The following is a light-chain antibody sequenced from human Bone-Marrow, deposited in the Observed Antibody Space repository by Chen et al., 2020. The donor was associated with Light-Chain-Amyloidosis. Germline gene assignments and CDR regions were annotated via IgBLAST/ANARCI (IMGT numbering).Light chain of an antibody. CDR2: GAS. CDR1: QGISNF. V-gene: IGKV1-27*01. J-gene: IGKJ3*01. CDR3: QKYDTAPFT. Sequence: DIQMTQSPSSLSASVGDRVTITCRASQGISNFLAWYQQKSGRSPRLLIYGASTLHSGVPSRFGGSGSETDFSLTISSLQSEDVATYFCQKYDTAPFTFGPGTKVELK.